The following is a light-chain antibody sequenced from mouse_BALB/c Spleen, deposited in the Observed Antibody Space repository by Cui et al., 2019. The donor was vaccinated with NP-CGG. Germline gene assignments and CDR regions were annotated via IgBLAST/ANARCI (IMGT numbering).Light chain of an antibody. Sequence: QAVVPQDSALTTSPGETVTLTCRPSIGAVTTTNYANWVQEKPDHLFTGLIGGTNNRAPGVPARFSGSLIGDKAALTITGAQTEDEAIYFCALWYSNHWVFGGGTKLTVL. J-gene: IGLJ1*01. CDR3: ALWYSNHWV. CDR1: IGAVTTTNY. CDR2: GTN. V-gene: IGLV1*01.